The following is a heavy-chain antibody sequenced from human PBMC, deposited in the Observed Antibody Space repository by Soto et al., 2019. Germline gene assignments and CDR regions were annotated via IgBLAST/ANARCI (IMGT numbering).Heavy chain of an antibody. CDR3: AKVSRKGSAIDFDY. CDR2: MHPNNGDT. V-gene: IGHV1-8*01. D-gene: IGHD3-10*01. Sequence: QVQLVQSGAELKKPGASVKVSCKASGYTFSNYDMNWVRQATGQGPEWIGSMHPNNGDTGYAQKFQGRVTLTTDISTTTAYMELTSLRSEDTAIYYCAKVSRKGSAIDFDYWGQGTLITVSS. CDR1: GYTFSNYD. J-gene: IGHJ4*02.